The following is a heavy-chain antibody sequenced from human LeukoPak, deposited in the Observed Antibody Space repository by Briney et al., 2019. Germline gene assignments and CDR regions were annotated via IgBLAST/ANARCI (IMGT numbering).Heavy chain of an antibody. CDR1: GFIFSNYW. D-gene: IGHD3-3*01. J-gene: IGHJ3*02. CDR3: ASLYDFWSGPKPPDAFDI. Sequence: PGGSLRLSCAASGFIFSNYWMSWVRQAPGKGLEWVANINVDGTDKSYEDYVNSRFTISRDNAKNSLYLQMNSLRAEDTAVYYCASLYDFWSGPKPPDAFDIWGQGTMVTVSS. CDR2: INVDGTDK. V-gene: IGHV3-7*01.